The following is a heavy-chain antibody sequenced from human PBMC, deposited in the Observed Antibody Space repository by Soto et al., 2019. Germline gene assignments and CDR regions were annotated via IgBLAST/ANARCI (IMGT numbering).Heavy chain of an antibody. J-gene: IGHJ5*02. CDR2: AYYRSRWIY. V-gene: IGHV6-1*01. D-gene: IGHD1-1*01. Sequence: SQTLSLTCAISGDSVSNNGATWNWIRQSPSRGLEWLGRAYYRSRWIYDYAMSVKSRISINPDTSKNQVSLQLNSVTPEDTAVYYCARDLCGPQTGTSHWFDPWGQGTLVTVSS. CDR3: ARDLCGPQTGTSHWFDP. CDR1: GDSVSNNGAT.